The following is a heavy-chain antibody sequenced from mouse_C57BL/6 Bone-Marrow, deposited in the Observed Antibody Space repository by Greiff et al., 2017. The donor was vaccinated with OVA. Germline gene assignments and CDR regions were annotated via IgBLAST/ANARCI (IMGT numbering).Heavy chain of an antibody. V-gene: IGHV1-15*01. CDR1: GYSFTDYE. CDR2: IDPETGGT. J-gene: IGHJ2*01. Sequence: VQLQQSGAELVRPGASVTLSCKASGYSFTDYEMHWVKQTPVHGLEWIGAIDPETGGTAYNQKFKGKAILTADKSSSTAYMEIRSLTSRDDAVYYYTSDYWGQGTTLTVSS. CDR3: TSDY.